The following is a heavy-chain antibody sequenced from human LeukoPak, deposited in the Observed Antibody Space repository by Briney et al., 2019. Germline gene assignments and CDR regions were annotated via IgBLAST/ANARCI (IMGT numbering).Heavy chain of an antibody. CDR2: VDHTGST. CDR1: DDSITMYY. D-gene: IGHD1-1*01. CDR3: ARGRVSSSTWYSTYYYYFYMDV. Sequence: PSETLSLTCSVSDDSITMYYWTWIRQPPGKGLEWIGYVDHTGSTNFNPFLNGRVSISRDTTKNLFSLRLRSVTAADTAVYFCARGRVSSSTWYSTYYYYFYMDVWGKGTTVTVSS. V-gene: IGHV4-59*01. J-gene: IGHJ6*03.